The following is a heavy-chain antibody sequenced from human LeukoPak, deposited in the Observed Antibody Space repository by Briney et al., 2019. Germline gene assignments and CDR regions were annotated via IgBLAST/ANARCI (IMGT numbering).Heavy chain of an antibody. D-gene: IGHD4-17*01. CDR3: ARVLAGDYELWYFDY. CDR2: IYHSGST. Sequence: PSETLSLTCTVSGGSISSYYWSWIRQPPGKGLEWIGSIYHSGSTYYNPSLKSRVTISVDTSKNQFSLKLSSVTAADTAVYYCARVLAGDYELWYFDYWGQGTLVTVSS. V-gene: IGHV4-59*08. J-gene: IGHJ4*02. CDR1: GGSISSYY.